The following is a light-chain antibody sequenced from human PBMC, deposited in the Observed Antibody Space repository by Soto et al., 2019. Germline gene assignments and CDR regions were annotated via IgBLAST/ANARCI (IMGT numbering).Light chain of an antibody. CDR1: QSVSSRY. Sequence: EVVIPPSPGTLSFSPGAPATLSCRASQSVSSRYLAWYQQKPGQAPRLLIYGASSRATGVPDRFSGSGSGTDFTLSISSLQAEDVAVYYCQQYYSTPPTFGQGTKVDIK. CDR2: GAS. J-gene: IGKJ1*01. V-gene: IGKV3-20*01. CDR3: QQYYSTPPT.